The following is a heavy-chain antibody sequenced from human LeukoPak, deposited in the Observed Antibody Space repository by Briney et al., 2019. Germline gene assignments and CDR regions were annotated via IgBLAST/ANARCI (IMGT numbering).Heavy chain of an antibody. CDR1: GGSFSGYY. CDR2: INHSGST. CDR3: ARGRRGYLDS. D-gene: IGHD5-18*01. V-gene: IGHV4-34*01. J-gene: IGHJ4*02. Sequence: PSETLSLTCAVYGGSFSGYYWSWIRQPPGKGLEWIGEINHSGSTNYNPSLKSRVTISADTSKNQFTLKLSSVTAADTAVYYCARGRRGYLDSWGQGTLVTVSS.